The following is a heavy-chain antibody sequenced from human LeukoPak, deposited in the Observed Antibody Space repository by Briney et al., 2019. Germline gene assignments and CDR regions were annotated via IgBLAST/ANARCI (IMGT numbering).Heavy chain of an antibody. V-gene: IGHV3-30-3*01. CDR3: AKVCEDSNHAWDY. Sequence: GSLRLSCAASGFTFSSYAMHWVRQAPGKGLEWVAVISYDGSNKYYADSVKGRFTISRDNSKNTLYLQMNSLRAEDTAVYYCAKVCEDSNHAWDYWGQGTLVTVSS. CDR1: GFTFSSYA. D-gene: IGHD4-11*01. J-gene: IGHJ4*02. CDR2: ISYDGSNK.